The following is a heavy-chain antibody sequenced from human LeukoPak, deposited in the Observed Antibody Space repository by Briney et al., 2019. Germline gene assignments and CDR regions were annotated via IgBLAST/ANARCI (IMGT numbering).Heavy chain of an antibody. J-gene: IGHJ6*03. CDR1: GYTFTSYD. CDR3: ATKTDITIFYYMDV. D-gene: IGHD3-3*01. V-gene: IGHV1-8*01. Sequence: GASVKVSCKASGYTFTSYDINWVRQATGQGLEWMGWMNPNSGNTGCAQKFQGKVTMTRNTSISTAYMELSSLRSEDTAVYYCATKTDITIFYYMDVWGKGTTVTVSS. CDR2: MNPNSGNT.